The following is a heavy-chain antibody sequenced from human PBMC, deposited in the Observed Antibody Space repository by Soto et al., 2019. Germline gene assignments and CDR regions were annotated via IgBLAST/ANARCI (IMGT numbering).Heavy chain of an antibody. J-gene: IGHJ4*02. V-gene: IGHV4-30-2*01. Sequence: SETLSLTCAVSGGSISSGGYSWSWIRQPPGKGLEWIGYIYHSGSTYYNPSLKSRVTISVDRSKNQFSLKLSSVTAADTAAYYCARARRRVNYDILTGPDFDYWGQGTLVTVSS. D-gene: IGHD3-9*01. CDR1: GGSISSGGYS. CDR3: ARARRRVNYDILTGPDFDY. CDR2: IYHSGST.